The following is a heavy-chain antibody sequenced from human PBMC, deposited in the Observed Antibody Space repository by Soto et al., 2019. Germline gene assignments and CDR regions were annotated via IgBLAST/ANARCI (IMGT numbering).Heavy chain of an antibody. Sequence: GASVKVSCKASGYTFTGYYMHWVRQAPGQGLEWMGWINPNSGGTNYAQKFQGWVTMTRDTSISTAYMELSRLRSDDTAVYYCARDLASSDYIWGSYRPNWFDPWGQGTLVTVSS. J-gene: IGHJ5*02. CDR2: INPNSGGT. CDR3: ARDLASSDYIWGSYRPNWFDP. CDR1: GYTFTGYY. D-gene: IGHD3-16*02. V-gene: IGHV1-2*04.